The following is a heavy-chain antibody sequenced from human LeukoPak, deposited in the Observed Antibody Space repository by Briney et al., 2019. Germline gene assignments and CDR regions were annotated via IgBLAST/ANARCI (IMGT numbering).Heavy chain of an antibody. CDR3: ASDSGTVVGRAY. Sequence: PGGSLRLSCAASGFTVSSNYMTWVRQAPGKGPEWVSVIYTGGNTYYADSVKGRFTITRDTSGNTLYLQMNSLRAEDTAIYYCASDSGTVVGRAYWGQGALVTVSS. D-gene: IGHD6-19*01. CDR2: IYTGGNT. V-gene: IGHV3-66*01. J-gene: IGHJ4*02. CDR1: GFTVSSNY.